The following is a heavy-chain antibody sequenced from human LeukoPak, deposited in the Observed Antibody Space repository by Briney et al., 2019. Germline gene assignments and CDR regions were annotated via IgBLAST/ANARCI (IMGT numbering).Heavy chain of an antibody. D-gene: IGHD1-14*01. CDR1: GFTFSTYV. Sequence: PGGSLRLSCAASGFTFSTYVMNWVRQAPGKGLEWVSTISDSGGSTYYADSVKGRFTISRDNSKSTLYLQMNSLRAEDTAVYYCAKRTAGSWYSFDDWGQGTLVTVSS. CDR3: AKRTAGSWYSFDD. J-gene: IGHJ4*02. V-gene: IGHV3-23*01. CDR2: ISDSGGST.